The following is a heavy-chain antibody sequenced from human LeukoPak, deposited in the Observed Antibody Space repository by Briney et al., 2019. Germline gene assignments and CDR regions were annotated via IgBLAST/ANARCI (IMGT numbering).Heavy chain of an antibody. D-gene: IGHD3-10*01. J-gene: IGHJ6*02. V-gene: IGHV3-21*01. CDR3: AREMDGSWSYFTVAMDV. CDR1: GFTFSSYT. CDR2: ISTRRSYI. Sequence: PGGSLRLSCAASGFTFSSYTMNWVRQAPGKRLEWVSSISTRRSYIYYADSVKGRFTVSRDNAKNSLSLQMNSLRAEDTAVYYCAREMDGSWSYFTVAMDVWGQGTTVTVSS.